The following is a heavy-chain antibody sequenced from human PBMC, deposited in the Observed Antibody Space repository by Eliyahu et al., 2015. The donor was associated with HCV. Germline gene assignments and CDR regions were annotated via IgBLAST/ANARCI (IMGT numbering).Heavy chain of an antibody. CDR3: ASGEWDIVVVLSGASMDV. CDR1: GFTFNSYT. D-gene: IGHD2-2*01. V-gene: IGHV3-21*01. Sequence: EVQLVESGGGLVKPGGSLRLSCAASGFTFNSYTMNWVRQAPRKGLEWVSSISSSXSYIXYXDXVKGRFTIXRDNAKNSLSLXMNSLRVEDTAIYYCASGEWDIVVVLSGASMDVWGQGTTVTVSS. J-gene: IGHJ6*02. CDR2: ISSSXSYI.